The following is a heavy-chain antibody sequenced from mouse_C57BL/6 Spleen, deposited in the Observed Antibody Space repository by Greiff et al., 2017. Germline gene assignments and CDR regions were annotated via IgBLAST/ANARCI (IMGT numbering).Heavy chain of an antibody. D-gene: IGHD2-12*01. J-gene: IGHJ3*01. CDR1: GYTFTDYE. Sequence: PRKQSGAELVRPGASVTLSCKASGYTFTDYEMHWVKQTPVHGLEWIGAIDPETGGTAYNQKFKGKAILTADKSSSTAYMELRSLTSEDSAVYYCLRRVFAYWGQGTLVTVSA. CDR2: IDPETGGT. V-gene: IGHV1-15*01. CDR3: LRRVFAY.